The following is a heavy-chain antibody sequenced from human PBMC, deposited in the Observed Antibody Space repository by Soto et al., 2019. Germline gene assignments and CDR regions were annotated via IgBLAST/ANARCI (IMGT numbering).Heavy chain of an antibody. CDR1: GYTLTELS. CDR2: FDPEDGET. J-gene: IGHJ6*02. D-gene: IGHD3-22*01. Sequence: GASVKVSCKVSGYTLTELSMHWVRQAPGKGREWMGGFDPEDGETIYAQKFQGRVTMTEDTSTDTAYMELSSLRSEDTAVYYCATVRIVVVITTGYYCMDVWGQGTTVTVSS. V-gene: IGHV1-24*01. CDR3: ATVRIVVVITTGYYCMDV.